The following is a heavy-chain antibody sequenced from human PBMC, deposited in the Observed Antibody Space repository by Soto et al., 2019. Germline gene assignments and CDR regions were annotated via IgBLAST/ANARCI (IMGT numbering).Heavy chain of an antibody. J-gene: IGHJ5*02. V-gene: IGHV4-59*08. CDR1: GGSISSYY. D-gene: IGHD1-1*01. Sequence: QVQLQESGPGLVKPSETLSLTCTVSGGSISSYYWSWIRQPPGKGLEWIGYIYYSGSTNYNPSLKSRVTISVDTSKNQFSLKLSSVTAADPAVYYCARRITTGSPGFDPWGQGTLVTVSS. CDR2: IYYSGST. CDR3: ARRITTGSPGFDP.